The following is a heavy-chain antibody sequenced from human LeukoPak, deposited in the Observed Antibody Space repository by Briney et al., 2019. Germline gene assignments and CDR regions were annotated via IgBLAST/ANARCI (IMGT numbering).Heavy chain of an antibody. D-gene: IGHD5-18*01. CDR1: GYTFTGYY. Sequence: ASVKVSCKASGYTFTGYYMHWVRQAPGQGLGWMGWINPNSGGTNYAQKFQGRVTMTRDTSISTAYMELSRLRSDDTAVYYCARVDTAMARGAFDIWGQGTMVTVSS. J-gene: IGHJ3*02. CDR2: INPNSGGT. CDR3: ARVDTAMARGAFDI. V-gene: IGHV1-2*02.